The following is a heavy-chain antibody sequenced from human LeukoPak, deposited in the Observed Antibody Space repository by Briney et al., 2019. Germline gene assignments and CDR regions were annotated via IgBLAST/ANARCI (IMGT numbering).Heavy chain of an antibody. J-gene: IGHJ6*03. CDR1: GFTFSTYS. CDR2: ISSSSSYI. V-gene: IGHV3-21*01. Sequence: PGGSLRLSCAASGFTFSTYSMNWVRLAPGKGLEWVSSISSSSSYIYYADSVKGRFTISRDNAKNSLYLQMNSLRADDTAMYYCARDGGNGYSLNYMDVWGKGTTVTISS. CDR3: ARDGGNGYSLNYMDV. D-gene: IGHD5-24*01.